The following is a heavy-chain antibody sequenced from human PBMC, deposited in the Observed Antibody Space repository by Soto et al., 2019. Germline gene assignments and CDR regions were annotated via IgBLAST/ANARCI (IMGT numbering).Heavy chain of an antibody. CDR2: IWYDGSNK. CDR3: ARVGGVGCSSTSCLAEMDYYGSGSYPNWFDP. J-gene: IGHJ5*02. CDR1: GFTFSSYG. V-gene: IGHV3-33*01. D-gene: IGHD3-10*01. Sequence: AGGSLRLSCAASGFTFSSYGMHWVRQAPGKGLEWVAVIWYDGSNKYYADSVKGRFTISRDNSKNTLYLQMNSLRAEDTAVYYCARVGGVGCSSTSCLAEMDYYGSGSYPNWFDPWGQGTLVTVSS.